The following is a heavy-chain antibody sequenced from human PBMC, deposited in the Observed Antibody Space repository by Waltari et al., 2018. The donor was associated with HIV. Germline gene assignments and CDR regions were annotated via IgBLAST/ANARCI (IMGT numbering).Heavy chain of an antibody. J-gene: IGHJ3*02. CDR2: INSDGNKT. CDR3: ARENYYDSSGYYFRPGRTSDAFDI. V-gene: IGHV3-74*01. Sequence: EVQLVESGGGLVQPGGSLRVSCAAYGFTFSTYWMHWVRQAPGKGLAWVSRINSDGNKTSYADSVKGRFTISRDNAKNTLYLQMNSLRVEDTAVYYCARENYYDSSGYYFRPGRTSDAFDIWGQGTMVTVSS. D-gene: IGHD3-22*01. CDR1: GFTFSTYW.